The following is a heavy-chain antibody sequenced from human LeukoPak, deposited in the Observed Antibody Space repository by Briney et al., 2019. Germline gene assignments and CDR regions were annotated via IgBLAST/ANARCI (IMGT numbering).Heavy chain of an antibody. CDR2: IYSGGST. J-gene: IGHJ4*02. CDR3: AKGPMGLFDY. V-gene: IGHV3-66*01. Sequence: GGSLRLSCAASGFTVSSNYMSWVRQAPGKGLEWVSVIYSGGSTYYADPVKGRFTISRDNSKNTLYLQMDSLRAEDTAVYHCAKGPMGLFDYWGQGTLVIVSS. D-gene: IGHD5-24*01. CDR1: GFTVSSNY.